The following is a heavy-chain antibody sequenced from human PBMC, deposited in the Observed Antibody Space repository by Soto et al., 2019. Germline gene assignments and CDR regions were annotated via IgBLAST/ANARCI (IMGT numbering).Heavy chain of an antibody. Sequence: PGESLKISCKVSGYSFTSYWIGWVRQMPGKGLEWMGIIYPGDSDTRYSPSFQGQVTISADKSISTAYLQWSSLKASDTAMYYCARLMITFGGVIVNDAFDIWGQGTMVTVSS. D-gene: IGHD3-16*02. J-gene: IGHJ3*02. CDR1: GYSFTSYW. CDR2: IYPGDSDT. V-gene: IGHV5-51*01. CDR3: ARLMITFGGVIVNDAFDI.